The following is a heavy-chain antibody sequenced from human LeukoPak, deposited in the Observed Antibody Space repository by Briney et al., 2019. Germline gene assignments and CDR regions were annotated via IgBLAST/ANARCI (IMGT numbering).Heavy chain of an antibody. V-gene: IGHV3-30-3*01. CDR2: ISYDGSNK. CDR3: AKDQWNSGSRNFDY. CDR1: GFTFSSYA. D-gene: IGHD5-12*01. J-gene: IGHJ4*02. Sequence: GGSLRLSCAASGFTFSSYAMHWVRQAPGKGLEWVAVISYDGSNKYYADSVKGRFTISRDNSKNTLYLQINSLRADDTAVYYCAKDQWNSGSRNFDYWGQGTLVTVSS.